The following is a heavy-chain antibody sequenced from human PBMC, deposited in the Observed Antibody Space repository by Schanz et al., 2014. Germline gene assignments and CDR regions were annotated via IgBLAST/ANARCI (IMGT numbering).Heavy chain of an antibody. J-gene: IGHJ6*03. CDR1: GYNITSND. Sequence: QVHLVQSGAEVKKPGASVKVSCKASGYNITSNDVTWVRQATGQGLEWMGWMNPNSGNIGYAQKFQGRDTMTRNTSISTAYMELNSLTSEDTAVYYCARVSMEFERGKSYYYDMDVWGRGTTVTVSS. CDR2: MNPNSGNI. V-gene: IGHV1-8*01. CDR3: ARVSMEFERGKSYYYDMDV. D-gene: IGHD3-10*01.